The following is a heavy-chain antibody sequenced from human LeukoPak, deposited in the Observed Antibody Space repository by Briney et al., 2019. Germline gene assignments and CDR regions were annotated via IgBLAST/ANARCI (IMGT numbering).Heavy chain of an antibody. D-gene: IGHD4-17*01. CDR1: RFTFSSYS. J-gene: IGHJ6*03. CDR3: AKGSHDDYGDYGGHYYYYYYMDV. CDR2: ISTSSSYI. V-gene: IGHV3-21*01. Sequence: GGSLRLSCAASRFTFSSYSMNWVRQAPGKGLEWVSSISTSSSYIYYADSVKGRFTISRDNAKKSVYLQVNSLRAEDTAVYYCAKGSHDDYGDYGGHYYYYYYMDVWGKGTTVTISS.